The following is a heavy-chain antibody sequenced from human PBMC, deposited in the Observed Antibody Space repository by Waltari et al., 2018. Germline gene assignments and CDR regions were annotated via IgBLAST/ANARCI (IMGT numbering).Heavy chain of an antibody. V-gene: IGHV4-39*01. J-gene: IGHJ6*03. CDR1: VGSISSSSYY. CDR3: ARQPLVYYYYMDV. D-gene: IGHD1-26*01. Sequence: QLQLQESGPGLVKPSETLSLTCTVSVGSISSSSYYWGWIRQPPGKGLEWIGSIYYSGSTYYNPSLKSRVTISVDTSKNQFSLKLSSVTAADTAVYYCARQPLVYYYYMDVWGKGTTVTVSS. CDR2: IYYSGST.